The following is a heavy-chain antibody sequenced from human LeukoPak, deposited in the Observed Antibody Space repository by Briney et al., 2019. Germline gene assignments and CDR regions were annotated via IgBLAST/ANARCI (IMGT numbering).Heavy chain of an antibody. D-gene: IGHD3-3*01. J-gene: IGHJ3*02. CDR1: GYTFTSYH. Sequence: ASVKVSCKASGYTFTSYHMHWVRDAPGQGLEWMGIINANGVTTIYAQKFQGRVTLARDTSPNTVYMELSSLRSEETAVYYCARDLQSYDFWSAPRGAFDIWGQGTMVTVSS. V-gene: IGHV1-46*01. CDR3: ARDLQSYDFWSAPRGAFDI. CDR2: INANGVTT.